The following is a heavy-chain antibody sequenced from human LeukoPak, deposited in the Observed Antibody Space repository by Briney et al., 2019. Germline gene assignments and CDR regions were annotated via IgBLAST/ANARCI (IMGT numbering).Heavy chain of an antibody. V-gene: IGHV4-31*03. CDR2: IYYSGST. Sequence: SETLSLTCTVSGGSISSGGYYWSWIRQHPGKGLEWIGYIYYSGSTYYNPSLKSRVTISVDTSKNQFSLKLSSVTAADTAVYYCARTPLEPEDFYYYFGMDVWGQGTTVTVSS. D-gene: IGHD1-14*01. J-gene: IGHJ6*02. CDR1: GGSISSGGYY. CDR3: ARTPLEPEDFYYYFGMDV.